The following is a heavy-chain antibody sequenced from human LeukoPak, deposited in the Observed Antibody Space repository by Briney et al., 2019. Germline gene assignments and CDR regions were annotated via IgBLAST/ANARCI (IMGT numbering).Heavy chain of an antibody. CDR3: ARAPTVTFFDY. CDR1: GGSISSSSYY. Sequence: SETLSLTCTVSGGSISSSSYYWGWIRQPPGKGLEWIGSIYYSRSTYYNPSLKSRVTISVDTSKNQFSLKLSSVTAADTAVYYCARAPTVTFFDYWGQGTLVTVSS. D-gene: IGHD4-17*01. J-gene: IGHJ4*02. V-gene: IGHV4-39*01. CDR2: IYYSRST.